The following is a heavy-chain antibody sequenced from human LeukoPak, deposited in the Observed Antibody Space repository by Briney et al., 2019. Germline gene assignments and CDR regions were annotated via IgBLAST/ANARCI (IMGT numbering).Heavy chain of an antibody. J-gene: IGHJ4*02. CDR2: INHSGST. V-gene: IGHV4-34*01. CDR1: GGPFSGYY. D-gene: IGHD2-2*01. Sequence: SETLSLTCAVYGGPFSGYYWSWLRQPPGKGLEWIGEINHSGSTNYNPSLKSRVTISVDTSKNQFSLKLSSVTAADTAVYYCARGPLLFCSSTSCYPRNDYWGQGTLVTVSS. CDR3: ARGPLLFCSSTSCYPRNDY.